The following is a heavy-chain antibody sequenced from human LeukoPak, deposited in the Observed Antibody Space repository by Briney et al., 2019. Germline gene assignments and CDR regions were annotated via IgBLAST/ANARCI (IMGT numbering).Heavy chain of an antibody. V-gene: IGHV3-23*01. J-gene: IGHJ4*02. CDR3: AKDHPGALYFDY. Sequence: GGSLRLSCAASGFTFSSYSMNWVRQAPGKGLEWVSGISDSGGSTYYADSVKGRFTISRDNSKNTLYLQMNSLRAEDTAVYYCAKDHPGALYFDYWGQGTLVTVSS. D-gene: IGHD7-27*01. CDR1: GFTFSSYS. CDR2: ISDSGGST.